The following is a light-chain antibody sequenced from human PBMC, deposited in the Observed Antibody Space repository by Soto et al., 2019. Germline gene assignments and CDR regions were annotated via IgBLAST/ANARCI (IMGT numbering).Light chain of an antibody. Sequence: DIVLTQSPATLSSSPGERATLSCRASQSVSRDFAWYQQKPGQAPRLLIYDASNRATGIPARFSGSGSGTDFTLTINSLQPEDFAVYYCQHRHNFGPGTKVDFK. J-gene: IGKJ3*01. CDR2: DAS. CDR3: QHRHN. V-gene: IGKV3-11*01. CDR1: QSVSRD.